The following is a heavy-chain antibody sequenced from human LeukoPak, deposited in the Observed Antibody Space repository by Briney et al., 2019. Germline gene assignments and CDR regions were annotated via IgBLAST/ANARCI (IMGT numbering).Heavy chain of an antibody. Sequence: GGSLRLSCAASGFTFSTWWMHWVRQAPGKGLVWVSRITSDGSGTIYVDSVKGRFTISRDNAKNTMYLQMNSLRADDTAVYYCIREGFMDWGQGTLVTVSS. V-gene: IGHV3-74*01. CDR2: ITSDGSGT. CDR1: GFTFSTWW. CDR3: IREGFMD. J-gene: IGHJ4*02.